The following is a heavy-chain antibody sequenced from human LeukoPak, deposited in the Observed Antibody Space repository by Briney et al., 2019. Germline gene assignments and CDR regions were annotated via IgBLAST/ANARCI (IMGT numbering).Heavy chain of an antibody. CDR3: ARDMTDWWFDP. Sequence: PSETLSLTCTVSGGSISSGGYYWGWLRQHPGRGLEWIGYIYYSGSTHYNPSLKSRVTISVDTSKNQFSLKLSSVTAADTAVYYCARDMTDWWFDPWGQGTLVTVSS. CDR2: IYYSGST. V-gene: IGHV4-31*03. D-gene: IGHD3-9*01. J-gene: IGHJ5*02. CDR1: GGSISSGGYY.